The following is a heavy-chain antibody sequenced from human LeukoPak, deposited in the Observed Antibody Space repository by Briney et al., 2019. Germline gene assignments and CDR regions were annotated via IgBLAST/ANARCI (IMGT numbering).Heavy chain of an antibody. CDR3: ARELVYDYVWGSYRTQLDY. Sequence: ASVKVSCKASGGTFSSYAISWVRQAPRQGLEWMGGIIPIFGTANYAQKFQGRVTITTDESTSTAYMELSSLRSEDTAVYYCARELVYDYVWGSYRTQLDYWGQGTLVIVSS. D-gene: IGHD3-16*02. CDR1: GGTFSSYA. V-gene: IGHV1-69*05. J-gene: IGHJ4*02. CDR2: IIPIFGTA.